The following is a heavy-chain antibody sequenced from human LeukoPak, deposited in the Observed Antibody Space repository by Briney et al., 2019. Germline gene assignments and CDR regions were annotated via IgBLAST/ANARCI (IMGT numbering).Heavy chain of an antibody. V-gene: IGHV4-59*01. CDR1: GGSISSYY. D-gene: IGHD2-21*02. Sequence: PSETLSLTCTVSGGSISSYYWSWIRQPPGKGLEWIGYIYYSGSTNYNPSLKSRVTISVDTSKNQFSLKLSSVTAADTAVYHCARGTAIYFNSWGLGTLVTVSS. CDR2: IYYSGST. J-gene: IGHJ4*02. CDR3: ARGTAIYFNS.